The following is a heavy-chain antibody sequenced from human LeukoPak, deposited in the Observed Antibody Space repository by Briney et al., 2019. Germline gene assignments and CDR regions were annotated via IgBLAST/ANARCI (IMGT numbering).Heavy chain of an antibody. D-gene: IGHD3-16*01. J-gene: IGHJ4*02. Sequence: GGSLRLSCAASGFTFSSSAMTWVRQAPGKGLEWVSAISTSGSDTIYTDSVKDRFTISRDNSKNTLYLQINSLRAEDTAVYYCAKGGKYAPLDYWGQGSLVTVSS. CDR1: GFTFSSSA. CDR3: AKGGKYAPLDY. CDR2: ISTSGSDT. V-gene: IGHV3-23*01.